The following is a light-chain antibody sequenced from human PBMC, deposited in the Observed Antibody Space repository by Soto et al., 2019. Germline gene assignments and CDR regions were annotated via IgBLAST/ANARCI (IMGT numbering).Light chain of an antibody. Sequence: QAVVTQXPSLTVSPXGTXXXTXGSSTGXVXXXXXPYWFQXKXGQAPRTLIYDTTNRHSWTPARFSGSLLGGKAALTLSGAQPEDEAEYYCLLSYNGPYVFGTGTKLTVL. J-gene: IGLJ1*01. CDR3: LLSYNGPYV. V-gene: IGLV7-46*01. CDR1: TGXVXXXXX. CDR2: DTT.